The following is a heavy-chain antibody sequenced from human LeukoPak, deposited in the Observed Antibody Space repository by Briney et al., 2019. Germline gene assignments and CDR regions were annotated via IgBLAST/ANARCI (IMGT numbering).Heavy chain of an antibody. CDR2: IRYDGSNK. CDR3: AKDKQQLFFFDWYFDL. D-gene: IGHD6-13*01. Sequence: AGGSLRLSCAASGFTFSSYGMHWVRQAPGKGLEWVAFIRYDGSNKYYADSVKGRFTISRDNSKNTLYLQMNSLRAEDTAVYYCAKDKQQLFFFDWYFDLWGRGTLVTVSS. CDR1: GFTFSSYG. V-gene: IGHV3-30*02. J-gene: IGHJ2*01.